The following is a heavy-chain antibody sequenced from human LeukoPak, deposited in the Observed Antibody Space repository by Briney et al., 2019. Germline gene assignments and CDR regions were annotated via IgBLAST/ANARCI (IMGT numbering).Heavy chain of an antibody. J-gene: IGHJ4*02. Sequence: GGSLRLSCAASGFTFSNAWMSWVRQAPGKGLEWVASIKEDGSDKYYVESVKGRFTISRENARNSLYLQMNSLRAEDTAVYYCARVLWFGGIYYFDYWGQGTLVTVSS. CDR3: ARVLWFGGIYYFDY. CDR1: GFTFSNAW. CDR2: IKEDGSDK. D-gene: IGHD3-10*01. V-gene: IGHV3-7*04.